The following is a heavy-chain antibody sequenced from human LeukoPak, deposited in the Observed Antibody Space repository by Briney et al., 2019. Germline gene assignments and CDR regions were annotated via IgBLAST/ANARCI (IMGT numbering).Heavy chain of an antibody. V-gene: IGHV3-21*04. Sequence: GGSLRLSCAASGFTFSSYSMNWVRQAPGKGLEWVSSISSSSSYIYYADSVKGRFAISRDNAKNSLYLQMNSLRAEDTAVYYCARSFGYGVDAFDIWGQGTMVTVSS. CDR3: ARSFGYGVDAFDI. J-gene: IGHJ3*02. CDR2: ISSSSSYI. CDR1: GFTFSSYS. D-gene: IGHD5-18*01.